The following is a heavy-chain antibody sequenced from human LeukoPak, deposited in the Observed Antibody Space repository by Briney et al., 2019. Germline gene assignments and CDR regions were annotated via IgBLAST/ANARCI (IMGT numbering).Heavy chain of an antibody. Sequence: PSETLSLTCTVSGGSISSSSYYWGWIRQPPGKGLEWIGSIYYSGSTYYNPSLKSRVTISVDTSKNQFSLKLSSVTAADTAVYYCASTHVVAGVFDYWGQGTLVTVSS. CDR3: ASTHVVAGVFDY. CDR2: IYYSGST. J-gene: IGHJ4*02. D-gene: IGHD2-21*01. V-gene: IGHV4-39*01. CDR1: GGSISSSSYY.